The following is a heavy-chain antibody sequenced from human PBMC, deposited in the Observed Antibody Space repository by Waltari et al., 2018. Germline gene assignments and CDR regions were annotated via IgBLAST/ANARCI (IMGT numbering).Heavy chain of an antibody. V-gene: IGHV4-39*07. J-gene: IGHJ4*02. CDR2: IYYSGST. CDR3: ARQGIGSYYDGAYYFDY. D-gene: IGHD1-26*01. CDR1: GGPISSSSYY. Sequence: QLQLQESGPGLVKPSETLSLTCTVAGGPISSSSYYGGWISKATGTGQEWIGSIYYSGSTYYNPSLKSRVTISVDTSKNQFSLKLSSVTAADTAVYYCARQGIGSYYDGAYYFDYWGQGTLVTVSS.